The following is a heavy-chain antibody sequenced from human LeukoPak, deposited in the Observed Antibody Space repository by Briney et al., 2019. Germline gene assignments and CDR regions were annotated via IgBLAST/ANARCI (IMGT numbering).Heavy chain of an antibody. J-gene: IGHJ4*02. V-gene: IGHV3-73*01. Sequence: GGSLTLSCAASGFTFSGSAMHWVRQASGKGLEWVGRIRSKANSYATAYAASVKGRFTIYRDDSKNTAYLQMNSPKTEDTAVYYCARQGEWFGAFDYWGQGTLVTVSS. D-gene: IGHD3-10*01. CDR2: IRSKANSYAT. CDR3: ARQGEWFGAFDY. CDR1: GFTFSGSA.